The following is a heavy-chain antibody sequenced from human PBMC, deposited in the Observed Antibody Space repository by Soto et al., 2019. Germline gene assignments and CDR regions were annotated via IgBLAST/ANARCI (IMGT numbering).Heavy chain of an antibody. D-gene: IGHD3-3*01. CDR2: IYYSGST. CDR1: GGSISSSSYY. CDR3: ARQGIFGPDY. Sequence: SETLSLTCTVSGGSISSSSYYWGWIRQPPGKGLEWIGSIYYSGSTYYNPSLKSRVTISVDTSKNQFSLKLSSVTAADTAVYYCARQGIFGPDYWGQGTLVTVSS. V-gene: IGHV4-39*01. J-gene: IGHJ4*02.